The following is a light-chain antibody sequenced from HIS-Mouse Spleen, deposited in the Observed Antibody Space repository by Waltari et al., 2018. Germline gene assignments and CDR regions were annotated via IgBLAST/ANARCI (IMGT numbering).Light chain of an antibody. J-gene: IGLJ2*01. V-gene: IGLV3-1*01. CDR3: QAWDSSYSV. Sequence: SYELIQPPSVSVSPGQTASITCSGDKLGDNYACWYQQKPGQSPVLVIYQDSKRPSGIPERFSGSNSGNTATLTISGTQAMDEADYYCQAWDSSYSVFGGGTKLTVL. CDR2: QDS. CDR1: KLGDNY.